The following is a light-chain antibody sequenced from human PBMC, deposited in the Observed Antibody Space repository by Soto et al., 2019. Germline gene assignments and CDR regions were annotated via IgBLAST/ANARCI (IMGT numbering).Light chain of an antibody. CDR1: QSISSW. CDR3: QQYDYSRT. J-gene: IGKJ1*01. V-gene: IGKV1-5*01. Sequence: DIQMTPPPSTLSASVGDRVTITCRASQSISSWLAWYQQKPGKAPKLLIYDASSLESGVPSRFSGSGSGTEFTLTISSLQPDDFATYYCQQYDYSRTFGQGTKVDIK. CDR2: DAS.